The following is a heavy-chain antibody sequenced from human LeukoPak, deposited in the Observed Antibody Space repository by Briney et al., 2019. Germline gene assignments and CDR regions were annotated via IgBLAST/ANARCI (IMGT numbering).Heavy chain of an antibody. CDR3: AKDSSTSNYYYGLDV. J-gene: IGHJ6*02. V-gene: IGHV3-30*04. Sequence: GRSLRLSCAASGFTFSSYAMHWVRQAPGKGLGWVASISSDGANENYADSVKGRFTISRDNSKNTLYLQMNSLRGDDTGMYFCAKDSSTSNYYYGLDVWGQGTTVTVSS. D-gene: IGHD6-13*01. CDR1: GFTFSSYA. CDR2: ISSDGANE.